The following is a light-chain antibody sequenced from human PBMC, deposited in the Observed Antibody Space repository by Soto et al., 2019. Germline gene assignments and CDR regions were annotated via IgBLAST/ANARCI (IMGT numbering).Light chain of an antibody. V-gene: IGKV1-39*01. CDR3: QQSYSIPHT. CDR2: GAS. Sequence: DIQMTQSPSSLSASVGDRVTITCRASQSVDTYLNWYHQKPGKAPNLLIYGASSLQSGVPSRFSGSGSGTDFTLTISSLQPEDFATYFCQQSYSIPHTFGQGTRLQIK. CDR1: QSVDTY. J-gene: IGKJ2*01.